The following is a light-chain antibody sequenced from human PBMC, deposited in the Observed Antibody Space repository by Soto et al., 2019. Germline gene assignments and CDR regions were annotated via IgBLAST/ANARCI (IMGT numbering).Light chain of an antibody. Sequence: HSVLTKPASVSGSPGQSITISFTGTSSYVGGYFYVSWYQQHPGKAPKLMFYDVTNRPSGVSNRFSGSKSGNTASLPISWLQAVYEADCYSSYYKLSSTPKVFGSGTKITVL. V-gene: IGLV2-14*01. J-gene: IGLJ1*01. CDR1: SSYVGGYFY. CDR3: SYYKLSSTPKV. CDR2: DVT.